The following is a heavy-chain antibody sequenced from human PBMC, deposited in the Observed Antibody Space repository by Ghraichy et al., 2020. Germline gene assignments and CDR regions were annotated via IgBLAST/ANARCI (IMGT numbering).Heavy chain of an antibody. CDR3: AKGSSSSWYFGDY. Sequence: GGSLRLSCAASGFRFDDYAMHWVRQAPGKGLEWVSGISWKSGTIGYADSVKGRFTISRDNAKNSLYLQMNSLGAEDTALYYCAKGSSSSWYFGDYWGQGALVTVSS. D-gene: IGHD6-13*01. V-gene: IGHV3-9*01. CDR1: GFRFDDYA. J-gene: IGHJ4*02. CDR2: ISWKSGTI.